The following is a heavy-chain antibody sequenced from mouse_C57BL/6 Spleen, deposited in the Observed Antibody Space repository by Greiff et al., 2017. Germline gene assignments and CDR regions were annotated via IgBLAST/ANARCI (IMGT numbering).Heavy chain of an antibody. CDR3: ASFPLITTVVPYAMDY. Sequence: EVKLVESGGGLVKPGGSLKLSCAASGFTFSSYAMSWVRQTPEKRLEWVATISDGGSYTYYPDNVKGRFTISRDNAKNNLYLQMSHLKSEDTAMYYCASFPLITTVVPYAMDYWGQGASVTVSS. V-gene: IGHV5-4*03. CDR1: GFTFSSYA. J-gene: IGHJ4*01. CDR2: ISDGGSYT. D-gene: IGHD1-1*01.